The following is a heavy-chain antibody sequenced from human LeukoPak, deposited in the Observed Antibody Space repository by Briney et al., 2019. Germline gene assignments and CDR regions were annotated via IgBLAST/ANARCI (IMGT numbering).Heavy chain of an antibody. CDR1: GGSISSGGYS. CDR3: ARVLGGSGSYAFDI. CDR2: IYHSGST. J-gene: IGHJ3*02. D-gene: IGHD3-10*01. Sequence: SETLFLTCAVSGGSISSGGYSWSWIRQPPGKGLEWIGYIYHSGSTYYNPSLKSRVTISVDRSKNQFSLKLSSVTAADTAVYYCARVLGGSGSYAFDIWGQGTMVTVSS. V-gene: IGHV4-30-2*01.